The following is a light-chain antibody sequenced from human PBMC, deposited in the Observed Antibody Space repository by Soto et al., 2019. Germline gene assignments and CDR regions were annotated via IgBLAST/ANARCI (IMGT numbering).Light chain of an antibody. V-gene: IGKV3-11*01. J-gene: IGKJ5*01. Sequence: ELLMTQSPGALSVSPVESASLSCRAIQCVRTVLAWYQQNPGQSPRLIIYGASNGATGMPAGFSGSAYGPDFTLSISSMEAEDFAVYYCQQRSNWPSSITFGHGTRLELK. CDR2: GAS. CDR1: QCVRTV. CDR3: QQRSNWPSSIT.